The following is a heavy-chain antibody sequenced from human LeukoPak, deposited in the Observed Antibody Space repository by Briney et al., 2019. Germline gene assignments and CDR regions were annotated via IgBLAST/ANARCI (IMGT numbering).Heavy chain of an antibody. Sequence: GGSLRLSCAVSGFTFDDYAMHWVRQVPGKGLEWVSGINWNSDSIGYADSVKGRFTTSRDNAKNSLYLQMNSLRAEDTAVYYCARRGPYDSSGYYLGAFDIWGQGTMVTVSS. CDR2: INWNSDSI. D-gene: IGHD3-22*01. V-gene: IGHV3-9*01. CDR1: GFTFDDYA. CDR3: ARRGPYDSSGYYLGAFDI. J-gene: IGHJ3*02.